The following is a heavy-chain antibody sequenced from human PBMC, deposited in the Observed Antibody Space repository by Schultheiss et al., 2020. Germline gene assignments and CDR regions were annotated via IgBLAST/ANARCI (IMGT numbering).Heavy chain of an antibody. CDR1: GFTFSSYA. CDR3: ARYRGYYDSRGYEHLLHNFDI. Sequence: GGSLRLSCAASGFTFSSYAMRWVRQAPGKGLEWVSAISGSGGSTYYADSVKGRFTISRDNSKNTLHLQMNRLRAEDTAVYYCARYRGYYDSRGYEHLLHNFDIWGQGTMVTVSS. CDR2: ISGSGGST. V-gene: IGHV3-23*01. J-gene: IGHJ4*02. D-gene: IGHD3-22*01.